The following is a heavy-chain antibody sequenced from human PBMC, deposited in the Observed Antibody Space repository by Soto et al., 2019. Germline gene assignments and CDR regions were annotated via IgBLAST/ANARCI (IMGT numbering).Heavy chain of an antibody. J-gene: IGHJ4*02. CDR2: ISAYNGNT. D-gene: IGHD6-13*01. V-gene: IGHV1-18*01. CDR1: GYTFTSYG. Sequence: QVQLVQSGAEVKKPGASVKVSCKASGYTFTSYGISWVRQAPGQGLEWMGWISAYNGNTKYAQKFQGRVTMTTDTYTSTDYMEVRSLRSDDTDVYYCARDAAAGLTAYWGQGTLVTVSS. CDR3: ARDAAAGLTAY.